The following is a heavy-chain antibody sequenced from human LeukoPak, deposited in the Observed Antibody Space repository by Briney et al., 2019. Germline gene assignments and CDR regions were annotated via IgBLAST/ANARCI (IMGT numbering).Heavy chain of an antibody. J-gene: IGHJ1*01. CDR3: AKGRDYYGSGSYEFQH. Sequence: LGGSLRLSCAASGFTFSSYAMSWVRQAPGKGLEWVSAISGSGGSTYYADSVKGRFTISRDNSKNTLYLQMNSLRAEDTAVYYCAKGRDYYGSGSYEFQHWGQGTLVTVSS. CDR2: ISGSGGST. V-gene: IGHV3-23*01. CDR1: GFTFSSYA. D-gene: IGHD3-10*01.